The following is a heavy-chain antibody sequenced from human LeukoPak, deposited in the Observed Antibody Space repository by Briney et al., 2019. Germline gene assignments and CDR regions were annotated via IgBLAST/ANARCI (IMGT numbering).Heavy chain of an antibody. V-gene: IGHV1-2*02. CDR3: ARSSGWTNWFDP. CDR2: INPNSGGT. J-gene: IGHJ5*02. Sequence: ASVKVSCKASGYTFTGYYMHWVRQAPGQGLEWMGWINPNSGGTNYAQKFQGRVTMTRDTSISTAYMELSRLRSDDTAVYYCARSSGWTNWFDPWGQGTLVTVSS. CDR1: GYTFTGYY. D-gene: IGHD6-19*01.